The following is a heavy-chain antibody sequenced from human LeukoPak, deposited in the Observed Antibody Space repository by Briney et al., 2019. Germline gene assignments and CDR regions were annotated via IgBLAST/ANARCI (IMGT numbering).Heavy chain of an antibody. V-gene: IGHV3-11*04. CDR3: AREPLEALAGTSEY. J-gene: IGHJ4*02. CDR1: GFTFRDYY. CDR2: ISPSGGSM. Sequence: PGGSLRLSCAASGFTFRDYYMSWIRQAPGKGLEWVSYISPSGGSMKYADSVKGRFTISRDNTRNSLYLQMNSLRAEDTAVYYCAREPLEALAGTSEYWGQGTLVTVSS. D-gene: IGHD6-19*01.